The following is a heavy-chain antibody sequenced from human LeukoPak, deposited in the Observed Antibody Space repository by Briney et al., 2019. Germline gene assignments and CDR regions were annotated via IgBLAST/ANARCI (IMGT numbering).Heavy chain of an antibody. Sequence: GGSLRLSCAAPGFTVSSNYMSWVRQAPGKGLEWVSVIYSGGSTYYADSVKGRFTISRDNSKNTLYLQMNSLRAEDTAVYYCARDQVAVAGTMAFDIWGQGTMVTVSS. CDR3: ARDQVAVAGTMAFDI. J-gene: IGHJ3*02. V-gene: IGHV3-66*02. CDR2: IYSGGST. CDR1: GFTVSSNY. D-gene: IGHD6-19*01.